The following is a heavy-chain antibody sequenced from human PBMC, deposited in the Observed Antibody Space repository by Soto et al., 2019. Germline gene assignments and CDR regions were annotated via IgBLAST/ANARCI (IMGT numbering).Heavy chain of an antibody. CDR1: GFVFKDSS. CDR3: TRLISAAQDY. J-gene: IGHJ4*02. Sequence: EVLLVESGGGLVQPGGSLKLYCAASGFVFKDSSIHWVRQASGKGLEWVGRIRDRAYNYATAYAASVKGRFTISRDDSSNTAYLLMNSLKTEDTAIYYCTRLISAAQDYWGQGTLVTVSS. D-gene: IGHD3-10*01. CDR2: IRDRAYNYAT. V-gene: IGHV3-73*01.